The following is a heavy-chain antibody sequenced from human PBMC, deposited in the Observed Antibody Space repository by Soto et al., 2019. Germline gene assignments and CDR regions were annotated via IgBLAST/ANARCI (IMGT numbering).Heavy chain of an antibody. CDR1: GFTFTNAW. CDR3: TDSIAASGWFAP. CDR2: IKSNIDGGIT. Sequence: EVQLVESGGGLVKPGGSLRLSCAVSGFTFTNAWMNWVRQAPGKGPEWVGRIKSNIDGGITDYAAPVKGRFTISRDDSKNTLYLEMNSLKTEDTAVYYCTDSIAASGWFAPWGQGTLVTVSS. D-gene: IGHD6-13*01. V-gene: IGHV3-15*07. J-gene: IGHJ5*02.